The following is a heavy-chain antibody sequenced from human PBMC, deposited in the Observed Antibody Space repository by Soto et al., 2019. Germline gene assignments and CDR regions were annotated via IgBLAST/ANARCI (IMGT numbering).Heavy chain of an antibody. D-gene: IGHD3-22*01. Sequence: QVQLVQSGAEVKKPGSSVKVSCKASGGTFSSYAITWVRQAPGQGLEWMGGIIPIFGTANYAQKFQGRGPPTADESTSTAYMEMSRLRSEDTAVYYCARDRGPSSGYYPYWFDPWGQGTLVTVSS. CDR3: ARDRGPSSGYYPYWFDP. V-gene: IGHV1-69*12. J-gene: IGHJ5*02. CDR2: IIPIFGTA. CDR1: GGTFSSYA.